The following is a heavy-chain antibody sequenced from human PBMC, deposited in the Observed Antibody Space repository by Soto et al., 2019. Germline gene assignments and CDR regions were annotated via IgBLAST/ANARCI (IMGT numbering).Heavy chain of an antibody. CDR2: INSDGSSA. CDR3: ARGKYHNFRSDYFTIDS. CDR1: GFTFVDYY. V-gene: IGHV3-74*01. J-gene: IGHJ4*02. Sequence: GGSLRLSCVASGFTFVDYYMHWVRQAPGKGLVWLSRINSDGSSAIYVDSVKGRFSISRDNARNTLYLELSNLRAEDTATYYCARGKYHNFRSDYFTIDSWGRGTLVTVSS. D-gene: IGHD3-3*01.